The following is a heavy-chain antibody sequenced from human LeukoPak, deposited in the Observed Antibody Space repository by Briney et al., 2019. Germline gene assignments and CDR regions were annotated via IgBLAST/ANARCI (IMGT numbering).Heavy chain of an antibody. CDR1: GGSISSYY. CDR2: IYYSGST. D-gene: IGHD6-19*01. V-gene: IGHV4-59*01. J-gene: IGHJ4*02. CDR3: ARERAPGYSSGYFDY. Sequence: PSETLSLTCSVSGGSISSYYWSWIRQPPAKGLEWIGNIYYSGSTNYNPSLEGRVTISVDTSKNQFSLKLSSVTTADTAVYYCARERAPGYSSGYFDYWGQGTLVTVSS.